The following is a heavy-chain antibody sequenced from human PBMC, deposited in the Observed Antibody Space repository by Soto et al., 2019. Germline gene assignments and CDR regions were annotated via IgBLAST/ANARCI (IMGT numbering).Heavy chain of an antibody. Sequence: GGSLRLSCAASGFTFSSYAVHWVRQAPGKGLEWVAVISYDGSNKYYADSVKGRFTISRDNSKNTLYLQMNSLRAEDTAVYYCAREDGYCTNGVCYYFDYWGQGTLVTVSS. V-gene: IGHV3-30-3*01. CDR1: GFTFSSYA. CDR3: AREDGYCTNGVCYYFDY. J-gene: IGHJ4*02. D-gene: IGHD2-8*01. CDR2: ISYDGSNK.